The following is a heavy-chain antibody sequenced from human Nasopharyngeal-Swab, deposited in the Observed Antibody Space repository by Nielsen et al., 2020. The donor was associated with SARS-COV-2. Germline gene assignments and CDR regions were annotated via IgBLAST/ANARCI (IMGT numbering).Heavy chain of an antibody. V-gene: IGHV3-33*01. D-gene: IGHD1-26*01. Sequence: GESLKISCAASGSTFSSYGMHWVRQAPGKGLEWVAVIWYDGSNKYYADSVKGRFTISRDNSKNTLYLQMNSLRAEDTAVYYCARDLGATLDVWGQGTLVTVSS. CDR2: IWYDGSNK. J-gene: IGHJ4*02. CDR3: ARDLGATLDV. CDR1: GSTFSSYG.